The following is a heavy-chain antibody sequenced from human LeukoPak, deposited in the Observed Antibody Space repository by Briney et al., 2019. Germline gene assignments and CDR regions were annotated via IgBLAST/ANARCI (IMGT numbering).Heavy chain of an antibody. CDR2: IYYSGST. V-gene: IGHV4-59*01. CDR1: GGSISSYY. Sequence: PSETLSLTCTVSGGSISSYYWSWIRQPPGKGLEWIGYIYYSGSTNYNPSLKRRVTISVDTSKNQFSLKLCSVTAADTAVYYCARVVTRGLYYFDYWGQGTLVTVSS. D-gene: IGHD2-21*02. CDR3: ARVVTRGLYYFDY. J-gene: IGHJ4*02.